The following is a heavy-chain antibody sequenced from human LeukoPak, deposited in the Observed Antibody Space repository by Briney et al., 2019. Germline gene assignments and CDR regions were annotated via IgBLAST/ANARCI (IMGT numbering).Heavy chain of an antibody. Sequence: SETLSPTCAVSGYSISSGYYWGWVRQAPGKGLEWIGSIYHTGSTDYNPSLKSRLTISVEMSKNQFSLNLRSVTAADTAVYYCARDKDDYVWGTYRWWGQGLLVTVSS. CDR1: GYSISSGYY. CDR3: ARDKDDYVWGTYRW. J-gene: IGHJ4*02. CDR2: IYHTGST. D-gene: IGHD3-16*02. V-gene: IGHV4-38-2*01.